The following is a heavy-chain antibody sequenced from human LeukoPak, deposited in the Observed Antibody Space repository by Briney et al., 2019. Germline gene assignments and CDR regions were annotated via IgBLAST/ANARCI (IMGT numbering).Heavy chain of an antibody. V-gene: IGHV4-39*02. D-gene: IGHD1-26*01. Sequence: SETLSLTCTVSGVSVSSGSYYWGWIRQPPGKGLEWTGNIYYSGSTYYNPSLESRVTMSVDPSKNHFSLKLSSVTAADTAVYYCARLLLGATKADFWGQGTLVTVSS. CDR2: IYYSGST. CDR3: ARLLLGATKADF. J-gene: IGHJ4*02. CDR1: GVSVSSGSYY.